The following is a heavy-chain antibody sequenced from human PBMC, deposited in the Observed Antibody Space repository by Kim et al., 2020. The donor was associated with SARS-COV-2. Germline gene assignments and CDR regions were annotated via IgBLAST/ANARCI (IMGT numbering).Heavy chain of an antibody. Sequence: SETLSLTCAVYGGSFSGYYWSWIRQPPGKGLEWIGEINHSGSTNYNPSLKSRVTISVDTSKNQFSLKLSSVTAADTAVYYCARGLAVAGTDFDYWGQRTLVTVSS. CDR1: GGSFSGYY. D-gene: IGHD6-19*01. CDR2: INHSGST. CDR3: ARGLAVAGTDFDY. J-gene: IGHJ4*02. V-gene: IGHV4-34*01.